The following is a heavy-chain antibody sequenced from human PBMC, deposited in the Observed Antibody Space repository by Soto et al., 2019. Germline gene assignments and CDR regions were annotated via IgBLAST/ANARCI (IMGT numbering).Heavy chain of an antibody. V-gene: IGHV1-69*01. Sequence: QVQLVQSGAEVKKPGASVKVSCKASGYTFSTYPINWVRQAPGQGLEWMGGIIPLFGTTNYAQKFKGRVTITADESTSTAYMELSSLRAEDAAVYYCARGATHGSSWYFWFDPWGQGTLVTVSS. D-gene: IGHD6-13*01. CDR2: IIPLFGTT. J-gene: IGHJ5*02. CDR1: GYTFSTYP. CDR3: ARGATHGSSWYFWFDP.